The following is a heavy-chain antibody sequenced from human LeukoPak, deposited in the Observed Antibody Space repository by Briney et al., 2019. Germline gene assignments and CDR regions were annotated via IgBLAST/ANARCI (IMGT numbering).Heavy chain of an antibody. CDR2: INSDGSST. J-gene: IGHJ6*02. CDR3: ARDWAPAKSYYDFWSGYYPSYYYYGMDV. Sequence: GGSLRLSCAASGFTFSSYWMHWVSQAPGKGLVWVSRINSDGSSTSYADSVKGRFTISRDNAKNTLYLQMNSLRAEDTAVYYCARDWAPAKSYYDFWSGYYPSYYYYGMDVWGQGTTVTVSS. D-gene: IGHD3-3*01. V-gene: IGHV3-74*01. CDR1: GFTFSSYW.